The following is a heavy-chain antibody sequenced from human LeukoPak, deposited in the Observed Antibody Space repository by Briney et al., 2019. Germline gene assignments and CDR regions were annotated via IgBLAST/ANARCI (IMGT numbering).Heavy chain of an antibody. J-gene: IGHJ6*02. CDR2: INHSGST. CDR3: ARGCYRTTGYYRPYYYGMDV. V-gene: IGHV4-34*01. Sequence: PSETLSLTCAVYGGSFSGYYWSWIRQPPGKGLEWIGEINHSGSTNYNPSLKSRVTISVDTSKNQFSLKLSSVTAADTAVYYCARGCYRTTGYYRPYYYGMDVWGQGTTVTVSS. D-gene: IGHD3-9*01. CDR1: GGSFSGYY.